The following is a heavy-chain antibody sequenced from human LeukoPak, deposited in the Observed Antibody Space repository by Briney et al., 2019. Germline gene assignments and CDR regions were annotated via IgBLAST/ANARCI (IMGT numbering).Heavy chain of an antibody. CDR1: GGTFSSYA. CDR3: AKETPNTGWFDP. D-gene: IGHD1-14*01. CDR2: INPSGDGT. J-gene: IGHJ5*02. V-gene: IGHV1-46*01. Sequence: GASVKVSCKASGGTFSSYAINWVRQAPGQGLEWMGVINPSGDGTNYPQRFQGRVTLTRDTSTCTVYMELSSLRSEDTAIYYCAKETPNTGWFDPWGQGTLVTVSS.